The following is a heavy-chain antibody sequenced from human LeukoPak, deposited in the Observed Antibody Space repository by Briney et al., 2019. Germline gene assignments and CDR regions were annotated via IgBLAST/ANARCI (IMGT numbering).Heavy chain of an antibody. D-gene: IGHD4-17*01. CDR2: ISSSSSTI. V-gene: IGHV3-48*01. CDR1: GFTFSSYS. Sequence: GGSLRLSCAASGFTFSSYSMNWVRQAPGKGLEWVSYISSSSSTIYYADSVKGRFTISRDNAKNSLYLQMNSLRAEDTAVYYCARDHGDYEAGWGQGTLVTVSS. CDR3: ARDHGDYEAG. J-gene: IGHJ4*02.